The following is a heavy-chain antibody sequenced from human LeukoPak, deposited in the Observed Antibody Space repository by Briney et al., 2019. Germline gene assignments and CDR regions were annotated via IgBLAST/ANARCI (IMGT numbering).Heavy chain of an antibody. CDR1: GGTFSSYA. CDR2: IIPIFGTA. CDR3: ARYCSGGSCPGYYYGMDV. J-gene: IGHJ6*02. Sequence: ASVKVSCKASGGTFSSYAISWVRQAPGQGLEWMGGIIPIFGTANYAQKFQGRVTITADESTSTAYMELSSLRSEDTAVYYCARYCSGGSCPGYYYGMDVWGQGTTVTVSS. D-gene: IGHD2-15*01. V-gene: IGHV1-69*13.